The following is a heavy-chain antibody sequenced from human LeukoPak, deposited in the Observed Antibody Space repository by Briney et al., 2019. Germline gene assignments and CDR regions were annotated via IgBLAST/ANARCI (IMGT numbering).Heavy chain of an antibody. J-gene: IGHJ6*03. CDR2: INHSGTT. Sequence: PSETLSLTCAVYGGSFSGYYWSWLRQPPGKGLEWIGEINHSGTTKYNPSLKSRVTISVDTSKNQFSLKLSSVTAADTAVYYCAFLVVPAPIDYMDVWDKGTTVTVSS. D-gene: IGHD2-2*01. CDR3: AFLVVPAPIDYMDV. V-gene: IGHV4-34*01. CDR1: GGSFSGYY.